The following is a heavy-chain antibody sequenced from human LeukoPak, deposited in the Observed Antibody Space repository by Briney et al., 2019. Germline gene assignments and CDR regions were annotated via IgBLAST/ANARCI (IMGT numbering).Heavy chain of an antibody. Sequence: GGSLRLSCAASGFTFSSYGMHWVRQAPGKGLEWVAFIRYDGSNKYYADSVRGRFTISRDNSKNTLYLQMNSLRAEDTAVYYCAKDLGGANWFDPWGQGTLVTVSS. CDR2: IRYDGSNK. V-gene: IGHV3-30*02. CDR3: AKDLGGANWFDP. D-gene: IGHD3-16*01. CDR1: GFTFSSYG. J-gene: IGHJ5*02.